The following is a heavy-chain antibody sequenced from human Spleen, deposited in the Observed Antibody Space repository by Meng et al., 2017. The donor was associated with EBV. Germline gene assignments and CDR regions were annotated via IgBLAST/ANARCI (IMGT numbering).Heavy chain of an antibody. J-gene: IGHJ4*02. V-gene: IGHV3-15*07. Sequence: EVKCVESGGGLVKPGGSLRLSCVVSNFTLNFSKTWMIWVRQAPGKGLEWVGRIKGQIDGETTDYAAPVKGRFTISRDDSKDTLYLQMNSLKFEDTAVYYCTTDTPRDYWGQGTLVTVSS. D-gene: IGHD2-15*01. CDR2: IKGQIDGETT. CDR3: TTDTPRDY. CDR1: NFTLNFSKTW.